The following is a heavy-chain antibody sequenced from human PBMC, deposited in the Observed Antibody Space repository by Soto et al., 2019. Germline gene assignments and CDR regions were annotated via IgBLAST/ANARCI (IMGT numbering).Heavy chain of an antibody. CDR3: ARDRIMITFGGVTSYYGMDV. CDR2: ILHSGKT. D-gene: IGHD3-16*01. V-gene: IGHV4-30-2*01. CDR1: GGSISSGGYS. Sequence: QLQLQESGSGLVKPSQTLSLTCAVSGGSISSGGYSWSWIRQPPGKGLEWIGNILHSGKTNYNPSLKRRITMSVDRSKNHFSLNLSSVTAADTAVYYCARDRIMITFGGVTSYYGMDVWGQGTAVSVSS. J-gene: IGHJ6*02.